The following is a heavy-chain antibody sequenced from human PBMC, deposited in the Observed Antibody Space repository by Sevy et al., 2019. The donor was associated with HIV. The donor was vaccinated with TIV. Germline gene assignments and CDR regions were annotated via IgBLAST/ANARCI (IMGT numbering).Heavy chain of an antibody. D-gene: IGHD4-17*01. Sequence: SETLSLTCAVSGSSISSGYYWGWIRQPPGKGLEWIGTIHHSGDTYYSKALKSRVTISVDTSKNQFSLKMRSVTAADTAIYYCARDRGAPPDSDYGSVFWGQGTLVTVSS. V-gene: IGHV4-38-2*02. CDR2: IHHSGDT. J-gene: IGHJ4*02. CDR1: GSSISSGYY. CDR3: ARDRGAPPDSDYGSVF.